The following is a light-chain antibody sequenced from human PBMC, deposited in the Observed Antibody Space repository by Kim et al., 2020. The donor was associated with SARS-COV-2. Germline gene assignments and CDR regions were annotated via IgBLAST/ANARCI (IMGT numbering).Light chain of an antibody. J-gene: IGLJ2*01. Sequence: QSVTIACSGSSSNIGSNPVNWYQQRPGTAPTHLIYSNNQRPSGVPDRFSGSKSGTSASLATSGLRSEDEADYYCSAWDDSLNGHVVFGGGTQLTVL. CDR1: SSNIGSNP. CDR2: SNN. V-gene: IGLV1-44*01. CDR3: SAWDDSLNGHVV.